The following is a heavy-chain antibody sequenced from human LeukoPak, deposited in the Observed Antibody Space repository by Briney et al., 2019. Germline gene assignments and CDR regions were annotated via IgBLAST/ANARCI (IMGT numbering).Heavy chain of an antibody. CDR1: GGTFSSYA. Sequence: GASVKVSCKASGGTFSSYAISWVRQAPGQGLEWMGRIIPILGIANYAQKFQGRVTITADKSTSTAYMELSSLRSEDTAVYYCARESTGDQSYYYGMDVWGQGTTVTVSS. CDR2: IIPILGIA. D-gene: IGHD7-27*01. CDR3: ARESTGDQSYYYGMDV. V-gene: IGHV1-69*04. J-gene: IGHJ6*02.